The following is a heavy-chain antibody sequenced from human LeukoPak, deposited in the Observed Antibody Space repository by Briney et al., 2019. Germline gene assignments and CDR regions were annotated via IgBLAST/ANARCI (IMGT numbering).Heavy chain of an antibody. V-gene: IGHV3-74*01. CDR3: ARDANYYDSSGYYYVRY. J-gene: IGHJ4*02. CDR2: INSDGGST. Sequence: GGSLRLSCAASGFTLSSYWMHWVRQTPGMGLVWVSRINSDGGSTTYADSVKGRFTISRDNARNTLYLQMNSLRAEDTAVYYCARDANYYDSSGYYYVRYWGQGTLVTVSS. CDR1: GFTLSSYW. D-gene: IGHD3-22*01.